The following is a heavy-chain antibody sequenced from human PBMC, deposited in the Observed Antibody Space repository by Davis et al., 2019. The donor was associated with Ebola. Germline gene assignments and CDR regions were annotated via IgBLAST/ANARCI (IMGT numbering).Heavy chain of an antibody. CDR3: ARDGPYSSSWYFDY. CDR1: GYTFTSYG. D-gene: IGHD6-13*01. V-gene: IGHV1-18*01. Sequence: AASVTVSCKASGYTFTSYGISWVRQAPGQGLEWMGWISAYNGNTNYAQKLQGRVTMTTDTSTSTAYMELRSLRSDDTAVYYCARDGPYSSSWYFDYWGQGTLVTVSS. J-gene: IGHJ4*02. CDR2: ISAYNGNT.